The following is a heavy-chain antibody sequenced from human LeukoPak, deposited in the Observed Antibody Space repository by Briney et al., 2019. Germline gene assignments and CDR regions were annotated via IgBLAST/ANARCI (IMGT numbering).Heavy chain of an antibody. Sequence: SETLSLTCTVSGGSISNYYWSWIRQPAAKGLEWIGRFYPSGSPKYNPSLKSRVTMSVDTSKNQFSLKLSSVTAADTAVYYCARGPYCGDDCYFEYWGQGTLVTVSS. D-gene: IGHD2-21*01. CDR2: FYPSGSP. V-gene: IGHV4-4*07. J-gene: IGHJ4*02. CDR1: GGSISNYY. CDR3: ARGPYCGDDCYFEY.